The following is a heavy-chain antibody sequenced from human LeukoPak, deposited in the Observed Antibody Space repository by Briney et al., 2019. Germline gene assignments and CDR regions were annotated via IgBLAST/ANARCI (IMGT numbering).Heavy chain of an antibody. CDR1: GYTFKNYG. CDR2: ISAYNGNT. V-gene: IGHV1-18*01. D-gene: IGHD5-12*01. CDR3: ARISLSGFWSTLNAFDI. Sequence: ASVKVSCKASGYTFKNYGISWVRQAPGQGLEWMGWISAYNGNTNYAREFQGRVTMTTDTSTDTAYVEVRSLRSDDTALYYCARISLSGFWSTLNAFDIWGQGTMVTVSP. J-gene: IGHJ3*02.